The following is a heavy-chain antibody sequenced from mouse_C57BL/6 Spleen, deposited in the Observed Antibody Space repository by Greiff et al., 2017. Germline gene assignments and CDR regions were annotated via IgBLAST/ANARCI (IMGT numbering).Heavy chain of an antibody. V-gene: IGHV1-64*01. CDR3: ARQSSYGFAY. CDR1: GYTFTSYW. CDR2: IHPNSGST. D-gene: IGHD1-1*01. J-gene: IGHJ3*01. Sequence: QVQLQQPGAELVKPGASVKLSCKASGYTFTSYWMHWVKQRPGQGLEWIGMIHPNSGSTNYNEKFKSKATLTVDKSSSTAYMQLISLTSEDSAVYYCARQSSYGFAYWGQGTLVTVSA.